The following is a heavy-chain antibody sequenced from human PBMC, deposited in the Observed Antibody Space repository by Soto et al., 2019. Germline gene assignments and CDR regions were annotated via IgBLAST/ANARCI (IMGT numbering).Heavy chain of an antibody. CDR2: INPNSGGT. D-gene: IGHD1-26*01. J-gene: IGHJ6*02. Sequence: GASVKVSFKASGYTFTGYYMHWVRQAPGQGLEWMGWINPNSGGTNYAQKFQGRVTMTRDTSISTAYMELSRLRSDDTAVYYCARGGATHYYYYGMDVWGQGTTVTVSS. V-gene: IGHV1-2*02. CDR1: GYTFTGYY. CDR3: ARGGATHYYYYGMDV.